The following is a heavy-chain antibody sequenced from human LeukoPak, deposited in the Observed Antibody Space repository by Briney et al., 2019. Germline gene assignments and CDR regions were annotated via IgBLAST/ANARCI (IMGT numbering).Heavy chain of an antibody. Sequence: ASVKVSCKASGYTLTGYYMHWVRQAPGQGLEWMGWINPNSGGTNYAQKFQGRVTMTRDTSISTAYMELSRLRSDDTAVYYCARVVSVTNWFDPWGQGTLVTVSS. J-gene: IGHJ5*02. CDR2: INPNSGGT. V-gene: IGHV1-2*02. CDR3: ARVVSVTNWFDP. CDR1: GYTLTGYY. D-gene: IGHD4-17*01.